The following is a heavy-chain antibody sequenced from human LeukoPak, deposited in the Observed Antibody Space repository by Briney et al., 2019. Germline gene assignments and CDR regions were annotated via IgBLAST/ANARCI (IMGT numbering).Heavy chain of an antibody. Sequence: RPGRSLRLSCAASGFTFDDYAMHWVRQAPGKGLEWVSGISWNSGSIGYADSVKGRFTISRDNAKNSLYLQMNSLRAEDTALYYCAKDRGYSRRETFGYWGQGTLVTVSS. D-gene: IGHD3-22*01. J-gene: IGHJ4*02. CDR1: GFTFDDYA. V-gene: IGHV3-9*01. CDR3: AKDRGYSRRETFGY. CDR2: ISWNSGSI.